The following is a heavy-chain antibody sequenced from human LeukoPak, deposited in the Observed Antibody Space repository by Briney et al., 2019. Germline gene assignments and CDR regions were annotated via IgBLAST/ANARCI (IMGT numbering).Heavy chain of an antibody. Sequence: PSETLSLTCTVSGGSISSSSYYWGWIRQPPGKGLEWIGSIYYSGSTYYNPSLKSRVTISVDTSKNQFSLKLSSVTAADTAVYYCARDRYDYVWGSYRFPYWGQGTLVTVSS. CDR3: ARDRYDYVWGSYRFPY. CDR1: GGSISSSSYY. CDR2: IYYSGST. D-gene: IGHD3-16*02. V-gene: IGHV4-39*07. J-gene: IGHJ4*02.